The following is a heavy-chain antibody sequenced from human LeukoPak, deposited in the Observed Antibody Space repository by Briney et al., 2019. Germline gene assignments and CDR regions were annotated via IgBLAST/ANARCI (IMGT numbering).Heavy chain of an antibody. Sequence: PGRSLRLSCAASGFTFSSYAMHWVRQAPGKGLEWVAVISYDGSNKYYAASVKGRFTISRDNSKNTLYLQMNSLRAEDTAVYYCARESGEDSYHLDYWGQGTLVTVSS. D-gene: IGHD5-18*01. CDR1: GFTFSSYA. CDR3: ARESGEDSYHLDY. V-gene: IGHV3-30-3*01. CDR2: ISYDGSNK. J-gene: IGHJ4*02.